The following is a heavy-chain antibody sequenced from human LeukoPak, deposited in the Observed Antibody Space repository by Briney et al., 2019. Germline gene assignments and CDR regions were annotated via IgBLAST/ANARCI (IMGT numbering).Heavy chain of an antibody. V-gene: IGHV4-4*07. Sequence: SETLSLTCTVSDGSISSYYWSWIRQPAGKGLEWIGRIYTSGSTNYNPSLKSRVTISVDTSKNQFSLKLTSVTAADTAVYYCARGPYKYDGSGAFDIWGQGTMVTVSS. CDR2: IYTSGST. D-gene: IGHD3-22*01. CDR1: DGSISSYY. CDR3: ARGPYKYDGSGAFDI. J-gene: IGHJ3*02.